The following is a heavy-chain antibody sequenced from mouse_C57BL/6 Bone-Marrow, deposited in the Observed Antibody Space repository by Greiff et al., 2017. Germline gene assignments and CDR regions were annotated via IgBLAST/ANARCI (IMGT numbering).Heavy chain of an antibody. J-gene: IGHJ1*03. CDR3: SHGNYFYWYFAV. CDR1: GYTFTSYW. D-gene: IGHD2-1*01. V-gene: IGHV1-72*01. CDR2: IDPNSGGT. Sequence: QVQLQQPGAELVKPGASVKLSCKASGYTFTSYWMHWVKQRPGRGLGWIGRIDPNSGGTKYNEKFKSKATLTVDKPSSTAYMQLNSLTSEDSAVYYCSHGNYFYWYFAVWGTGTTVTVSS.